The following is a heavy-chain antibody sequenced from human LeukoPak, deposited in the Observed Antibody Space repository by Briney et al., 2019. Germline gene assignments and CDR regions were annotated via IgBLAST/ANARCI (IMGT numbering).Heavy chain of an antibody. CDR1: GFTFSSHA. D-gene: IGHD1-26*01. V-gene: IGHV3-64D*06. CDR2: ISSNGGST. J-gene: IGHJ4*02. Sequence: GGSLRLSCSASGFTFSSHAMQWVRQAPGKGLEYVSAISSNGGSTYYAASVTGRFTISRDKSTNTLYLQMSSLRAEDTAVYYCVTDLGGSFDYWGQGTLVTVSS. CDR3: VTDLGGSFDY.